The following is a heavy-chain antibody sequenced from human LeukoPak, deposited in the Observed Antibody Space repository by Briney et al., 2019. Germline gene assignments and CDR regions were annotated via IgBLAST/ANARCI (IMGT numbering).Heavy chain of an antibody. J-gene: IGHJ6*03. CDR2: IYPGDSDT. Sequence: KIGESLKISCKGSGYSFTSYRIGWVRQMPGKGLEWMGIIYPGDSDTRYSPSFQGQVTISADKSISTAYLQWSSLKASDTAMYYCARHVGSSWSRGYYYYYMDVWGKGTTVTVSS. CDR3: ARHVGSSWSRGYYYYYMDV. CDR1: GYSFTSYR. D-gene: IGHD6-13*01. V-gene: IGHV5-51*01.